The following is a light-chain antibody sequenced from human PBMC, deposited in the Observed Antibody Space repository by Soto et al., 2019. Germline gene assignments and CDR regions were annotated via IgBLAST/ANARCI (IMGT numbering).Light chain of an antibody. CDR1: QTISSW. J-gene: IGKJ1*01. CDR2: KAS. V-gene: IGKV1-5*03. CDR3: QQYETFSGT. Sequence: DIQMTQSPSTLSGSLGYRSTITFRASQTISSWLAWYQQKPGKAPKLLIYKASTLKSGVPSRFSGSGSGTEFTLTIASLQPDDFATYYCQQYETFSGTFGPGTKVDIK.